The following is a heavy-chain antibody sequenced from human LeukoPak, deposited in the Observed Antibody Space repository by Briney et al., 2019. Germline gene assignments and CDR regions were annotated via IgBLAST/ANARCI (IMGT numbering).Heavy chain of an antibody. V-gene: IGHV1-18*04. CDR1: GYTFTSNY. CDR3: ARNYDRRPFDY. CDR2: INAYNGNT. Sequence: ASVKVSCKAFGYTFTSNYMHWVRQAPGQGLEWMGWINAYNGNTNYAQNLQDRVTMTTDTSTSTAYMELRSLRSDDTALYYCARNYDRRPFDYWGQGTLVTVSS. J-gene: IGHJ4*02. D-gene: IGHD3-22*01.